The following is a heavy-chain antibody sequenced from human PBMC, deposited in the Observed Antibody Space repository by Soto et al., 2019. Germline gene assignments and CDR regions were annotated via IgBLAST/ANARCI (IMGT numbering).Heavy chain of an antibody. V-gene: IGHV4-39*01. D-gene: IGHD1-26*01. J-gene: IGHJ1*01. Sequence: QLQLQESGPGLVKPSETLSLTCTVSGGSISSGTYFWGWIRQPPWKGLEWIGSIDYSGTTYYNTSLRARATIAVDTSKNQFALSLSSVTAADTAVYYCARHASNSGSYSEYFQHWGQGTLVTVSS. CDR1: GGSISSGTYF. CDR3: ARHASNSGSYSEYFQH. CDR2: IDYSGTT.